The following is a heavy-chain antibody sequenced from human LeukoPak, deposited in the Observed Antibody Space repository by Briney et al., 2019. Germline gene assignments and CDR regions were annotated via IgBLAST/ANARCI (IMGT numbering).Heavy chain of an antibody. J-gene: IGHJ4*02. D-gene: IGHD5-24*01. V-gene: IGHV4-34*01. CDR3: ARGRDRSKAGDH. Sequence: SGTLSLTCAVSGGSFNDYYWSWVRQPPGKGLELIAKIHPHRIFYYTSSLITRVTISIDTSKSQFSLRLTSVTAADTPFFYCARGRDRSKAGDHWGQGSLVTVSS. CDR1: GGSFNDYY. CDR2: IHPHRIF.